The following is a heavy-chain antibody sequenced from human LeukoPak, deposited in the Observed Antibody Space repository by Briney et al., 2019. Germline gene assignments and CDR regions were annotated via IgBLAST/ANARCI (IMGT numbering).Heavy chain of an antibody. CDR3: ASLSWVTALLGNDY. Sequence: PGGSLRLSCAASGFTFSRYAMHWVRQAPGKGLEWVSYISSSGSTIYYADSVKGRFTISRVNAKNSLYLQVNSLRAEDTAVYYCASLSWVTALLGNDYWGQGTLVTVSS. V-gene: IGHV3-48*03. CDR1: GFTFSRYA. CDR2: ISSSGSTI. J-gene: IGHJ4*02. D-gene: IGHD2-21*02.